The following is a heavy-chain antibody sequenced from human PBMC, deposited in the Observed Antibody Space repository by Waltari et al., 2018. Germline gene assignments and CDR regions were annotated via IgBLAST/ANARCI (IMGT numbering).Heavy chain of an antibody. CDR1: GFTFSAYS. D-gene: IGHD3-22*01. J-gene: IGHJ4*02. Sequence: EVQLVESGGGLVQPGGSLRLSCAASGFTFSAYSMNWVLQAPGKGLQWVSYINSNSGTIYYADSVKGRFTISRDNAKNSLYLQMNSLRAEDTAVYYCATSPYYYGIDYWGQGTLVTVSS. V-gene: IGHV3-48*01. CDR2: INSNSGTI. CDR3: ATSPYYYGIDY.